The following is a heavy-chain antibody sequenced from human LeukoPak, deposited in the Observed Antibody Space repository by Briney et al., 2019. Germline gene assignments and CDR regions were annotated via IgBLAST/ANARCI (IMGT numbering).Heavy chain of an antibody. CDR1: GVSISNYY. CDR2: IYTSGST. V-gene: IGHV4-4*09. D-gene: IGHD5-18*01. J-gene: IGHJ4*02. Sequence: SETLSLTSTVSGVSISNYYWSWIRQSPGMALEWIGHIYTSGSTNYNPSLKSRVTMSVDTSKSQVSLTLSSVTAADTAIYYCARRLGYSYGYSFDSWGQGTLVTVSS. CDR3: ARRLGYSYGYSFDS.